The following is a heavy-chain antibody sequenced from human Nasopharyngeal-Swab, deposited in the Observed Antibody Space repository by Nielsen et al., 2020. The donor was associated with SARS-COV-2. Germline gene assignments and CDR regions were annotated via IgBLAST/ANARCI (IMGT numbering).Heavy chain of an antibody. Sequence: ASVNVSCKVSGYTLTELSMHWVRQAPGQGLEWMGGFDPDVGETIYAQKFQGRVTMTEDTSTDTAYMELSSLRSEDTAVYYCATGAAVAGTPISYYYYYGMDVWGQGTTVTVSS. J-gene: IGHJ6*02. V-gene: IGHV1-24*01. CDR2: FDPDVGET. D-gene: IGHD6-19*01. CDR3: ATGAAVAGTPISYYYYYGMDV. CDR1: GYTLTELS.